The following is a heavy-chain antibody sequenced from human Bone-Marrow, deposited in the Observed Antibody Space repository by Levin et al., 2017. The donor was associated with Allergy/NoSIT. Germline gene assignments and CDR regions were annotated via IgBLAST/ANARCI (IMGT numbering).Heavy chain of an antibody. CDR2: IWYDGSNK. V-gene: IGHV3-33*01. CDR1: GFTFSSYG. D-gene: IGHD2-15*01. CDR3: ARGVFSQYCSGGSCDILRRGHWFDP. Sequence: GGSLRLSCAASGFTFSSYGMHWVRQAPGKGLEWVAVIWYDGSNKYYADSVKGRFTISRDNSKNTLYLQMNSLRAEDTAVYYCARGVFSQYCSGGSCDILRRGHWFDPWGQGTLVTVSS. J-gene: IGHJ5*02.